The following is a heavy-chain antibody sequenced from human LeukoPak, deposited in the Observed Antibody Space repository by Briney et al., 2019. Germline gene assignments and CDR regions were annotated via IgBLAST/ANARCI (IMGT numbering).Heavy chain of an antibody. CDR2: ISSSSSTI. Sequence: GGPLSLSFAASGFPFSSYSMNWVGPAPGKGLEWVSYISSSSSTIYYADSVKGRFTISRDNAKNSLYLQMNSLRDEDTAVYYCARGRNGYWGQGTLVAVSS. V-gene: IGHV3-48*02. CDR1: GFPFSSYS. J-gene: IGHJ4*02. CDR3: ARGRNGY. D-gene: IGHD1-1*01.